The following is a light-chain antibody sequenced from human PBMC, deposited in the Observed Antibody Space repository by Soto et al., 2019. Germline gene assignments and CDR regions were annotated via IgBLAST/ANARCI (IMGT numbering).Light chain of an antibody. V-gene: IGKV3-20*01. J-gene: IGKJ5*01. CDR2: GAS. CDR3: QQYGSSPIT. Sequence: EKVMTQSPATLSVSPGERATRSCRASQSVSSNLAWYQQKPGQAPRLLIYGASSRATGIPDRFSGSGSGTDFTLTISRLEPEDFAVYYCQQYGSSPITFGQGTRLEIK. CDR1: QSVSSN.